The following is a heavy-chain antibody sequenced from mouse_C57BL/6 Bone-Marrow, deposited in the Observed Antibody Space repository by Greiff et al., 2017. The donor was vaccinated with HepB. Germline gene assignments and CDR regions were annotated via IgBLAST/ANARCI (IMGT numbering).Heavy chain of an antibody. CDR3: ARSGITTVVATH. D-gene: IGHD1-1*01. V-gene: IGHV1-81*01. Sequence: QVQLQQSGAELARPGASVKLSCKASGYTFTSYGISWVKQRTGQGLEWIGEIYPRSGNTYYNEKFKGNATLTADQSSSTAYIELRSLTSEDSAVYFCARSGITTVVATHWGQGTLVTVSA. CDR1: GYTFTSYG. CDR2: IYPRSGNT. J-gene: IGHJ3*01.